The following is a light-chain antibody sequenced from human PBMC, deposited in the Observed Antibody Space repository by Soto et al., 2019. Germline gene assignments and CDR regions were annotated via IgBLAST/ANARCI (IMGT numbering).Light chain of an antibody. CDR1: QSVRDN. J-gene: IGKJ1*01. Sequence: EILLTQSPATLAVSPGEGATLSCRASQSVRDNLAWYQQTPGQAPRLLIYRASTRATGVPARFSGSGSGTEFTLTISSLQTEDSAVYYCHQYNNWPLGTFGPGTKGDIK. CDR3: HQYNNWPLGT. CDR2: RAS. V-gene: IGKV3-15*01.